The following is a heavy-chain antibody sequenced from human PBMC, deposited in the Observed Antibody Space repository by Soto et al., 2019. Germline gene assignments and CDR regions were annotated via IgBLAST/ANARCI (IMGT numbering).Heavy chain of an antibody. J-gene: IGHJ6*02. D-gene: IGHD5-12*01. V-gene: IGHV4-59*01. CDR2: IYYSGST. Sequence: PSETLSLTCTVSGGSISSYYWSWIRQPPGKGLEWIGYIYYSGSTNYNPSLKSRVTISVDTSKNQFSLKLSSVTAADTAVYYCARVGGYDPLYGMDVWGQGTTVTV. CDR1: GGSISSYY. CDR3: ARVGGYDPLYGMDV.